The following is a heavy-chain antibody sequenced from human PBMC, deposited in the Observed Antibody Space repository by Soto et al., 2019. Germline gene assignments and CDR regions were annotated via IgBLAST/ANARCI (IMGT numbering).Heavy chain of an antibody. V-gene: IGHV3-23*01. D-gene: IGHD6-13*01. CDR3: AKDVGVAAAAGGLFDY. Sequence: GGSLRLSCAASGFTFSSYAMSWVRQAPGKGLEWVSAISGSGGSTYYADSVKGRFTISRDNSKNTLYLQMNSLRAEDTAVYYCAKDVGVAAAAGGLFDYWGQGTLVTVSS. J-gene: IGHJ4*02. CDR2: ISGSGGST. CDR1: GFTFSSYA.